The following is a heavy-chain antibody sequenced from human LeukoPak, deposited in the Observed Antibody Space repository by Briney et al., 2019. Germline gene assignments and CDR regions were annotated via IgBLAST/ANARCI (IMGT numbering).Heavy chain of an antibody. V-gene: IGHV4-31*03. CDR2: IYYSGST. D-gene: IGHD6-19*01. CDR1: GGSISSGGYY. J-gene: IGHJ4*02. CDR3: ATTVAVAGTQSFDY. Sequence: PSQTLSLTCTVSGGSISSGGYYWSWIRQHPGTGLEWIGYIYYSGSTYYNPSLKSRVTISVDTSKNQFSLKLSSVTAADTAVYYCATTVAVAGTQSFDYWGQGTLVTVSS.